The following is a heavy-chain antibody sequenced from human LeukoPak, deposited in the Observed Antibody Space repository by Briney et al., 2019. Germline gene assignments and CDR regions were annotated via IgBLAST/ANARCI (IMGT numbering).Heavy chain of an antibody. CDR3: AIYYGSGSYCNVA. D-gene: IGHD3-10*01. CDR1: GYTFTSYG. Sequence: GASVKVSCKASGYTFTSYGISWVRQAPRQGLEWMGWINTNTGNPTYAQGFTGRFVFSLDTSVSTAYLQISSLKAEDTAVYYCAIYYGSGSYCNVAWGQGTLVTVSS. CDR2: INTNTGNP. J-gene: IGHJ5*02. V-gene: IGHV7-4-1*02.